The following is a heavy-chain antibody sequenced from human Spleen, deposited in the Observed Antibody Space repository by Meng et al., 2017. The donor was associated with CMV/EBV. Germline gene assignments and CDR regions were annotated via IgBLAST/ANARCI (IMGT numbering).Heavy chain of an antibody. CDR2: IYANDNT. V-gene: IGHV3-53*01. Sequence: GESLKISCAASGFTVSSNYMTWVRQAPGKGLEWVSIIYANDNTYYADSVKGRFTISRDKNTLYLQMNNVGAEDTAVYYCAKEELGRDYWGQGTLVTVSS. CDR1: GFTVSSNY. D-gene: IGHD1-1*01. CDR3: AKEELGRDY. J-gene: IGHJ4*02.